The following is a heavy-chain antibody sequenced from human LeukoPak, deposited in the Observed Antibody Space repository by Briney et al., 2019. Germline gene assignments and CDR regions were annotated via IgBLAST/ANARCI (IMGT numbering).Heavy chain of an antibody. D-gene: IGHD6-6*01. CDR3: ARDPEYSTSSVDN. CDR1: GFTFSTHG. Sequence: GGSLRLSCAASGFTFSTHGMHWVRQTPGKGLEWVAVIWYDGSNKYYADSVKGRFTISRDNSRNTVYLQMNSLRADDTAVYYCARDPEYSTSSVDNWGQGTLVTVSS. CDR2: IWYDGSNK. J-gene: IGHJ4*02. V-gene: IGHV3-33*01.